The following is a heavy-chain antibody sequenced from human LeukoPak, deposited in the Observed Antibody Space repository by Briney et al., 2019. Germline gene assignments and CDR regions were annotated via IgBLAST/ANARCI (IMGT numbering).Heavy chain of an antibody. CDR2: IYYSGST. CDR1: GGSISSYY. V-gene: IGHV4-59*12. Sequence: SETLSLTCTVSGGSISSYYWSWIRQPPGKGLEWIGYIYYSGSTNYNPSLKSRVTISVDTSKNQFSLKLSSVTAADTAVYYCASLYCSGGSCYSYWGQGTLVTVSS. CDR3: ASLYCSGGSCYSY. J-gene: IGHJ4*02. D-gene: IGHD2-15*01.